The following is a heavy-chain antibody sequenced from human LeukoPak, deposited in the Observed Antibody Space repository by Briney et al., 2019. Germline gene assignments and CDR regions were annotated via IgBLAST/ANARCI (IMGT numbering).Heavy chain of an antibody. D-gene: IGHD5-12*01. CDR3: AKDERLGYNYYYYMDV. CDR2: IRYDGSNK. CDR1: GFTFSSYG. V-gene: IGHV3-30*02. Sequence: GGSLRLSCAASGFTFSSYGMRWVRQAPGKGLEWVAFIRYDGSNKYYADSVKGRFTISRDNSKNTLYLQMNSLRAEDTAVYYCAKDERLGYNYYYYMDVWGKGTTVTVSS. J-gene: IGHJ6*03.